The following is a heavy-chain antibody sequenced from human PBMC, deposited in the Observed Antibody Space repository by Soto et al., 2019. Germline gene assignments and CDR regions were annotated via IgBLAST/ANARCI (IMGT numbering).Heavy chain of an antibody. CDR3: ARDYGHDCSGGRCYFYF. V-gene: IGHV1-69*01. CDR1: GGTFSSYA. Sequence: QVQLVQSGAEVKKPGSSVKVSCKASGGTFSSYAISWVRQAPGQGLEWMGGITPIFGTANYAQKFQGRVTITADESTNTGHMELSSLRSEDTAVYYCARDYGHDCSGGRCYFYFWGQGTLVTVSS. CDR2: ITPIFGTA. J-gene: IGHJ4*02. D-gene: IGHD2-15*01.